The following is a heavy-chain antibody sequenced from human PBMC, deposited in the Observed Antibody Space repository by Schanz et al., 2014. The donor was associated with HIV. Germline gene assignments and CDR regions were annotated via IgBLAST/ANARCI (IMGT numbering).Heavy chain of an antibody. J-gene: IGHJ4*02. Sequence: VQMLESGGGSVQPGGSLRLSCAASGFTFSNFAMSWVRQAPGKGLEWVSAISGRISTTFYADSVKGRFTISRDKSKNTLYLQMNSLRVEDTAVYYCAKMARSVAANTNFDYWGQGTLVTVSS. V-gene: IGHV3-23*01. CDR3: AKMARSVAANTNFDY. D-gene: IGHD6-19*01. CDR2: ISGRISTT. CDR1: GFTFSNFA.